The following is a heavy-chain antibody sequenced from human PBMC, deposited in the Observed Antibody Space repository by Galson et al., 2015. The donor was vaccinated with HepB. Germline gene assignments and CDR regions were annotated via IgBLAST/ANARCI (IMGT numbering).Heavy chain of an antibody. V-gene: IGHV3-48*01. CDR1: GFTFSSYS. D-gene: IGHD1-1*01. J-gene: IGHJ4*02. Sequence: SLRLSCAASGFTFSSYSMNWVRQAPGKGLEWVSYISSSSSTIYYADSVKGRFTISRDNAKNSLYLQMNSLRAEDTAVYYCAKGIKYWNDFLPDYWGQGTLVTVSS. CDR3: AKGIKYWNDFLPDY. CDR2: ISSSSSTI.